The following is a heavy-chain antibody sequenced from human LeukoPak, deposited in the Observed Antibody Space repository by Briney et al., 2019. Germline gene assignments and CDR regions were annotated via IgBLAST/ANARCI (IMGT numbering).Heavy chain of an antibody. CDR3: AKDIRRGYNFGYDQFAY. D-gene: IGHD5-18*01. CDR1: GFIFKNYG. J-gene: IGHJ4*02. V-gene: IGHV3-30*02. Sequence: PGGPLRLSCAASGFIFKNYGMHWARQAPGKGLEWLAFIEYNGATKDYADSVKGRFTISRDNSKNTVSLQMNSLRAEDTALYYCAKDIRRGYNFGYDQFAYWGQGILVTVSS. CDR2: IEYNGATK.